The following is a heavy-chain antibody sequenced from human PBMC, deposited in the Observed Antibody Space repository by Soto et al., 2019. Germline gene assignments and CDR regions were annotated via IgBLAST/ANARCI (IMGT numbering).Heavy chain of an antibody. D-gene: IGHD3-16*01. CDR3: ARAAGGKPHDY. Sequence: PSETLSLTCAVYGGSFSGYYWSWIRQPPGKGLEWIGEINHNGSTNYNPSLKSRVTISVDTSKNQFSLKLSSVTAADTAVYYCARAAGGKPHDYWGQGTLVTVSS. J-gene: IGHJ4*02. V-gene: IGHV4-34*01. CDR2: INHNGST. CDR1: GGSFSGYY.